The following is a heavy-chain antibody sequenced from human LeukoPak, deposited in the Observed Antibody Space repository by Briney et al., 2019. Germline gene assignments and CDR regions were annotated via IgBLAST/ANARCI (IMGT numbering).Heavy chain of an antibody. V-gene: IGHV6-1*01. CDR3: AGIRGGNIHFDY. Sequence: SQTLSLTCAISGXSVSSDSFSWNWIRQSPWRGLEWLGRTYYRSKWSTDYAGSVKSRITITPDTSKNQFSLQLNSVTPEDTAVYYCAGIRGGNIHFDYWGQGTLVTVSS. D-gene: IGHD1-26*01. CDR1: GXSVSSDSFS. J-gene: IGHJ4*02. CDR2: TYYRSKWST.